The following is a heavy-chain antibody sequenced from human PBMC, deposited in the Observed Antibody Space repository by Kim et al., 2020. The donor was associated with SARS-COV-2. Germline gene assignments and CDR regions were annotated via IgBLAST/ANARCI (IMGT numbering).Heavy chain of an antibody. Sequence: ASVKVSCKASGYTFTSYAMHWVRQAPGQRLEWMGWINAGNGNTKYSQKFQGRVTITRDTSASTAYMELSSLRSEDTAVYYCARVLIYGDSFDYWGQGTLVTVSS. V-gene: IGHV1-3*01. CDR1: GYTFTSYA. CDR2: INAGNGNT. J-gene: IGHJ4*02. CDR3: ARVLIYGDSFDY. D-gene: IGHD4-17*01.